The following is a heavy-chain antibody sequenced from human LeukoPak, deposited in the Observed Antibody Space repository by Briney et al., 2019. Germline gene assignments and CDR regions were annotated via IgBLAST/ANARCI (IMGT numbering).Heavy chain of an antibody. D-gene: IGHD4-23*01. Sequence: GGSLRLSCAASGFTFSTYAMSWVRQAPGKGLEWVSVISGSGGSTYYADSVKGRFTISRGNSKNTLYLQVNSLRAEDTAVYYCAKGTTTLVVTKIDYWGQGTLVTVSS. J-gene: IGHJ4*02. V-gene: IGHV3-23*01. CDR3: AKGTTTLVVTKIDY. CDR2: ISGSGGST. CDR1: GFTFSTYA.